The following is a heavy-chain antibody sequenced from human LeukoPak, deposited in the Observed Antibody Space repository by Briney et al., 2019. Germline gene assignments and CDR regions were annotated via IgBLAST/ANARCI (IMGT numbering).Heavy chain of an antibody. J-gene: IGHJ4*02. Sequence: GGSPRLSCAASGFTFSSYWMTWVRQAPGKGLERVANIKEDGNEKHYVDSVKGRFTISRDNAKNSLYLQMNSLRAEDTAVYYCARDLGVAAAGTVGYFDYWGQGTLVTVSS. CDR1: GFTFSSYW. CDR3: ARDLGVAAAGTVGYFDY. CDR2: IKEDGNEK. V-gene: IGHV3-7*03. D-gene: IGHD6-13*01.